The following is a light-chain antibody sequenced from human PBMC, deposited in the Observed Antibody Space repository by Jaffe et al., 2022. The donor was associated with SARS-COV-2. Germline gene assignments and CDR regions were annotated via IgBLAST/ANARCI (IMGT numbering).Light chain of an antibody. CDR1: QLGNKY. Sequence: SYELTQPPSVSVSPGQTATITCSGNQLGNKYVCWYQQKPGQSPVLVTYLDTKRPSGIPERFSGSNSGNTATLTISGTQAMDEADYYCQAWDGSTEVFGGGTKLTVL. CDR3: QAWDGSTEV. J-gene: IGLJ2*01. CDR2: LDT. V-gene: IGLV3-1*01.